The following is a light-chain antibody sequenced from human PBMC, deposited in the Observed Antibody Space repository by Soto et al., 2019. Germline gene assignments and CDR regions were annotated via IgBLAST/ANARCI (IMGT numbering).Light chain of an antibody. CDR1: SSDVGNYDL. CDR2: EGS. J-gene: IGLJ2*01. V-gene: IGLV2-23*03. Sequence: QSVLTQPASVSGSPGQSITISCTGTSSDVGNYDLVSWYQHHPGKAPKLIIYEGSKRPSGVSNRLSGSKSGNTASLTISGLLPEDEADYYCCSYADSSTFVFGGGTKVTVL. CDR3: CSYADSSTFV.